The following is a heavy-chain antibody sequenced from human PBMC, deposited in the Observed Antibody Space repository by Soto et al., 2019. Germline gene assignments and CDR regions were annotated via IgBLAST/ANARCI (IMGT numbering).Heavy chain of an antibody. V-gene: IGHV1-8*01. D-gene: IGHD3-3*01. CDR2: MNPVTGNT. CDR3: ASGRFGEWLLKY. Sequence: EASVKVSCKASGYTFTTYDVHWVRQITGQGLEWMGWMNPVTGNTGYAQQFLGRVAMTRNTPISTAYMELSSLGSEDTAVYYCASGRFGEWLLKYWGQGTLVTVSS. J-gene: IGHJ4*02. CDR1: GYTFTTYD.